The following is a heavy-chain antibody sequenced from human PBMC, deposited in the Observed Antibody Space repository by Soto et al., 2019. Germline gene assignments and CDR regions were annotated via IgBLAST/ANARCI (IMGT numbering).Heavy chain of an antibody. CDR3: ARDPVGYCSSTSCYPRPRFDY. CDR2: ISAYNGNT. J-gene: IGHJ4*02. Sequence: ASVKVSCKASGYTFTSYGISWVRQAPGQGLEWMGWISAYNGNTNYAQKLQGRVTMTTDTSTSTAYMELGSLRSEDTAVYYCARDPVGYCSSTSCYPRPRFDYWGQGTLVTVSS. CDR1: GYTFTSYG. V-gene: IGHV1-18*01. D-gene: IGHD2-2*03.